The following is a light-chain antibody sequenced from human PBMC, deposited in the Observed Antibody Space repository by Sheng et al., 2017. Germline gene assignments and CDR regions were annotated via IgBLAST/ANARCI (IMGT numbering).Light chain of an antibody. J-gene: IGKJ4*01. V-gene: IGKV1-5*03. CDR1: QGIDDY. CDR2: KAS. Sequence: DFQMTQSPSSLSASVGDKVIITCRPSQGIDDYLAWYQVRPGKAPRLLIYKASNLQSGVPPRFSGGGSGTQFTLAISSLQPDDFATYYCQQYDSYFSFTFGGGTKVEI. CDR3: QQYDSYFSFT.